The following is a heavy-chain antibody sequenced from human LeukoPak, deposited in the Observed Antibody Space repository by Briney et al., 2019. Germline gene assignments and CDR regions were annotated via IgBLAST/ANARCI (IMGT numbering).Heavy chain of an antibody. CDR1: GFTFSSYA. V-gene: IGHV3-23*01. CDR3: AKDEDIVVVPAAIIDY. Sequence: GGSLRLSCAASGFTFSSYAMSWVRQAPGKGLEWVSAISGSGGSTYYADSVKGRFTISRDNSKSTLYLQMNSLRAEDTAVYYCAKDEDIVVVPAAIIDYWGQGTLVTVSS. CDR2: ISGSGGST. D-gene: IGHD2-2*01. J-gene: IGHJ4*02.